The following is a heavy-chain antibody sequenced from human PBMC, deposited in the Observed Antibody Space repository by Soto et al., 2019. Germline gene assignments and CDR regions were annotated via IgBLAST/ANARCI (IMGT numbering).Heavy chain of an antibody. J-gene: IGHJ5*02. CDR2: IYWNEDK. V-gene: IGHV2-5*01. CDR3: AHRCYWFGGEDWFDP. Sequence: QITLKESGPTLVNPTQTLTLTCTFSGFSLSTSGVGVGWIRQPPGKALEWLAVIYWNEDKHFSPSLKSRLTIVKDTSKHQVVLTLTNVDPVDTATYYCAHRCYWFGGEDWFDPWGPGTLVTVSS. D-gene: IGHD3-10*01. CDR1: GFSLSTSGVG.